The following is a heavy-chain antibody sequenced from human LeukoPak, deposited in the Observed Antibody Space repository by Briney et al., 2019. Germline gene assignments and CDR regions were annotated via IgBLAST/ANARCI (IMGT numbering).Heavy chain of an antibody. D-gene: IGHD6-13*01. J-gene: IGHJ4*02. CDR3: AIGVIAAAGYDN. Sequence: ASVKVSCKASGYTFTGYYMHWVRQAPGQGREWMGWIYPNIGGTNYAQKFQGSVTMTTDTSISTAYMELSRLRSDDTAVYYCAIGVIAAAGYDNWGQGTLVTVSS. CDR2: IYPNIGGT. CDR1: GYTFTGYY. V-gene: IGHV1-2*02.